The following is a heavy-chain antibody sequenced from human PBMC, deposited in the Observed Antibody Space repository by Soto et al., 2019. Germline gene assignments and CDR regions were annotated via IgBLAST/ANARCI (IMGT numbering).Heavy chain of an antibody. V-gene: IGHV3-23*01. CDR1: GFTFSSYA. CDR3: ATPRDARNIVVVPVAIRLNPNMDV. Sequence: GGSLRLSCAASGFTFSSYAMSWVRQAPGKGLEWVSAISGSGGSTYYADSVKGRFTISRDNSKNTLYLQMNSLRAEDTAVYYCATPRDARNIVVVPVAIRLNPNMDVWGKGTTVTVSS. CDR2: ISGSGGST. J-gene: IGHJ6*03. D-gene: IGHD2-2*01.